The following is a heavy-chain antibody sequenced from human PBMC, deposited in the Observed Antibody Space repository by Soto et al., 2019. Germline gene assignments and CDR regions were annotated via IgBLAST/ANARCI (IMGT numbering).Heavy chain of an antibody. J-gene: IGHJ6*02. Sequence: PSETLSLTCAVYGGSFSGYYWSWIRQPPGKGLEWIGEINHSGSTNYNPSLKSRVTISVDTSKSQFSLKLSSVTAADTAVYYCARGLTYYDFWSGYSRGYYGMDVWGQGTTVTVSS. V-gene: IGHV4-34*01. CDR3: ARGLTYYDFWSGYSRGYYGMDV. CDR2: INHSGST. CDR1: GGSFSGYY. D-gene: IGHD3-3*01.